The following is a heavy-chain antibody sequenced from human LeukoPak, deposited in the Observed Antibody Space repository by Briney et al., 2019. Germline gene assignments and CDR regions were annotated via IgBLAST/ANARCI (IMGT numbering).Heavy chain of an antibody. D-gene: IGHD7-27*01. CDR2: IKQDGGEK. CDR3: ARDKVTGASYFDC. CDR1: GFTFRNHW. V-gene: IGHV3-7*01. J-gene: IGHJ4*02. Sequence: GGSLRLSCAASGFTFRNHWMSWVRQAPGEGPEWVANIKQDGGEKYYLDSVKGRVTISRDNAGNLLYLQMNSLRGEDTAVYYCARDKVTGASYFDCWGQGTLVTVSS.